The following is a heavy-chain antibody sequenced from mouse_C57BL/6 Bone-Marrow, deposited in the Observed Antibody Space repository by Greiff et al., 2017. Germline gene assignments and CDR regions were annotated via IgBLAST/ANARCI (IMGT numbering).Heavy chain of an antibody. CDR3: TTDGSFAY. CDR2: IDPENGDT. D-gene: IGHD2-3*01. CDR1: GFNIKDDY. Sequence: VQLQQSGAELVRPGASVKLSCTASGFNIKDDYMHWVKQRPEQGLEWIGWIDPENGDTEYASKFQGKGTITADTSSNTAYLQLSSLTSEDTAVYYCTTDGSFAYWGQGTLVTVSA. V-gene: IGHV14-4*01. J-gene: IGHJ3*01.